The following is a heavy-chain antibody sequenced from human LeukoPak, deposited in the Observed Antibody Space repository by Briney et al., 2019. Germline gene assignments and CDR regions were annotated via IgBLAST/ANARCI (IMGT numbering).Heavy chain of an antibody. Sequence: GRSLRLSCAASGFTFSSYGMHWARQAPGKGLEWVAVIWYDGSNKYYADSVKGRFTISRDNSKNTLYLQMNSLRAEDTAVYYCARDRGGYCSSTSCYPSYGMDVWGQGTTVTVSS. J-gene: IGHJ6*02. V-gene: IGHV3-33*01. CDR3: ARDRGGYCSSTSCYPSYGMDV. CDR1: GFTFSSYG. D-gene: IGHD2-2*01. CDR2: IWYDGSNK.